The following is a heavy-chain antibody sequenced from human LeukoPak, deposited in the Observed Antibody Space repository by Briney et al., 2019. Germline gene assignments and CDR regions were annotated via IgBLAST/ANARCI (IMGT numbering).Heavy chain of an antibody. CDR3: ARNYYDSSGYYP. CDR2: IYHSGST. J-gene: IGHJ4*02. D-gene: IGHD3-22*01. Sequence: SETLSLTCTVSGYSISSGYYWGWIRQPPGKGLEWIGSIYHSGSTYYNPSLKSRVTISVDTSKNQFSLKLSSVTAADTAVYYCARNYYDSSGYYPWGQGTLVTVSS. V-gene: IGHV4-38-2*02. CDR1: GYSISSGYY.